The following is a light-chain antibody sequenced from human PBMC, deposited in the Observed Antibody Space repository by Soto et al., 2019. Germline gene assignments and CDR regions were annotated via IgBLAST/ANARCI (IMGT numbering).Light chain of an antibody. CDR1: SSNIGTNY. J-gene: IGLJ3*02. CDR2: RNN. V-gene: IGLV1-47*01. CDR3: AAWDDSLSGGG. Sequence: SVLTQPPSASGTPGQRVTISCSGSSSNIGTNYVYWYQQLPGTAPKLLIYRNNQRPSGVPDRFSGSKSGTSASLAISGLRSEDEADYYCAAWDDSLSGGGFGGGTKLTVL.